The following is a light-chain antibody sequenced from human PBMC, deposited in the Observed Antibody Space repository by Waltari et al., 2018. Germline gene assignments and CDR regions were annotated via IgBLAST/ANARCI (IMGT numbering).Light chain of an antibody. J-gene: IGKJ4*01. CDR1: QGISSY. CDR3: QELNTYPQSRT. Sequence: DIQLPQPPSFLSASIGDRVTITCRASQGISSYLASSQQKPGKAPKPLIYAASTLQSGVPSRFSGSGSGTACTVTSSTLQPEDFATYDCQELNTYPQSRTFGGGTKVEI. CDR2: AAS. V-gene: IGKV1-9*01.